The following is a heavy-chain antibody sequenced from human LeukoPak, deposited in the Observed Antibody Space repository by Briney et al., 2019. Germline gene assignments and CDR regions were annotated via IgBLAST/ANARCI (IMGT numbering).Heavy chain of an antibody. Sequence: GGSLRLSCAASGFTFSDHFLDWVRQAPGKGLEWVGRTRNKAHNYTTSYAASVQGRFTISRHASKKLMYLQMNSLKTEDTAVYYCATRIAAGGLFFFDYWGQGTLVTVSS. CDR3: ATRIAAGGLFFFDY. V-gene: IGHV3-72*01. CDR2: TRNKAHNYTT. J-gene: IGHJ4*02. D-gene: IGHD6-13*01. CDR1: GFTFSDHF.